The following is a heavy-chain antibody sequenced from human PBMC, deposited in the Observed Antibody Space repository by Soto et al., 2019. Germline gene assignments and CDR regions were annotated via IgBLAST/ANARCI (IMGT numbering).Heavy chain of an antibody. Sequence: EVQLVESGGGLVQPGRSLRLSCAASGFTFDDYAMHWVRQAPGKGLEWVSGISWNSGSIGYADSVKGRFTISRDNAKNTLYLQMNSLRAEDTAVYYCARDYLSMAFGHGMDVWGQGTTVTVSS. V-gene: IGHV3-9*01. CDR2: ISWNSGSI. D-gene: IGHD3-10*01. CDR3: ARDYLSMAFGHGMDV. CDR1: GFTFDDYA. J-gene: IGHJ6*02.